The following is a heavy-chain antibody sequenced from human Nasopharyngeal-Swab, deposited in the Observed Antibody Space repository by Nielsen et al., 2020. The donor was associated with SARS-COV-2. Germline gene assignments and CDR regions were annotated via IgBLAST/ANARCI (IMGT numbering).Heavy chain of an antibody. Sequence: SETLSLTCTVSGGSISSSSYYWGWIRQPPGKGLEWIGSMYYSGSTNYNPSLKSRVTISVDTSKNQFSLKLSSVTAADTAVYYCARGRDDSSGYYRLFDYWGQGTLVTVSS. J-gene: IGHJ4*02. CDR2: MYYSGST. CDR1: GGSISSSSYY. V-gene: IGHV4-39*01. D-gene: IGHD3-22*01. CDR3: ARGRDDSSGYYRLFDY.